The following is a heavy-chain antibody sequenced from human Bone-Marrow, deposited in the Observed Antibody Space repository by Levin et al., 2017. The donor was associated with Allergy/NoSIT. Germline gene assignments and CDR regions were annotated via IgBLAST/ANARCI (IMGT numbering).Heavy chain of an antibody. V-gene: IGHV3-33*01. Sequence: GESLKISCAASGFTFSSFGMHWVRQAPGKGLEWVAFIWSDGSNKYFADSVKGRFTISRDNSNNTLFLEMNNLRAEDTAVYYCARDATVLRLFDWLSTNDALDVWGQGTVVTVSS. D-gene: IGHD3-9*01. CDR2: IWSDGSNK. CDR1: GFTFSSFG. CDR3: ARDATVLRLFDWLSTNDALDV. J-gene: IGHJ3*01.